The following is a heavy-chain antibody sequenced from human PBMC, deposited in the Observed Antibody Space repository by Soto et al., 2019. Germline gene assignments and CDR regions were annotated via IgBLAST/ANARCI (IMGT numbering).Heavy chain of an antibody. CDR3: ARDRSVVVVAAPTYYYYGMDV. CDR2: IIPIFGTA. V-gene: IGHV1-69*13. Sequence: GASVKVSCKASGGTFSSYAISWVRQAPGQGLGWMGGIIPIFGTANYAQKFQGRVTITADESTSTAYMELSSLRSEDTAVYYCARDRSVVVVAAPTYYYYGMDVWGQGTTVTVS. J-gene: IGHJ6*02. D-gene: IGHD2-15*01. CDR1: GGTFSSYA.